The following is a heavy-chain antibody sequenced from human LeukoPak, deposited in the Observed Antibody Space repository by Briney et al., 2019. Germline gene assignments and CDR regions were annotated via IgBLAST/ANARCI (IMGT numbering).Heavy chain of an antibody. Sequence: GGSVRLSCAASGFTVSSNYMSWVRQAPGKGLEWVSVIYSGGSTYYADSVKGRFTISRDNSKNTLYLQMNSLRAEDTAVYYCARAIVVVPAALTDEYYFDYWGQGTLVTVSS. CDR3: ARAIVVVPAALTDEYYFDY. CDR1: GFTVSSNY. J-gene: IGHJ4*02. V-gene: IGHV3-53*01. CDR2: IYSGGST. D-gene: IGHD2-2*01.